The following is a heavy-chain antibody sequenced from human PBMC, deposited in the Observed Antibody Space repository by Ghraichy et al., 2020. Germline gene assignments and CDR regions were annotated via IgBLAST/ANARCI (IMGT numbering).Heavy chain of an antibody. CDR3: AKEYCSGGSCYFGPGYYFDY. J-gene: IGHJ4*02. D-gene: IGHD2-15*01. V-gene: IGHV3-23*01. CDR2: ISGSGGST. Sequence: GESLNISCAASGFTFSSYAMSWVRQAPGKGLEWVSAISGSGGSTYYADSVKGRFTISRDNSKNTLYLQMNSLKAEDTAVYYCAKEYCSGGSCYFGPGYYFDYWGQGTLVTVSS. CDR1: GFTFSSYA.